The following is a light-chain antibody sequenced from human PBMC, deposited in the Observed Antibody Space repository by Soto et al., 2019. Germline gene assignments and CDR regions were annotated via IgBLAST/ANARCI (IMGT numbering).Light chain of an antibody. V-gene: IGLV2-14*01. Sequence: QSVLTQPASVSGSPGQSITISCTGTSSDVGGYNYVSWYQQHPGKAPKLMIYEVSNRPSGVSNRFSGSKSGNTASLTISGLXAEDEADYYCSSYTSSSISYVFGTGTKVTVL. CDR2: EVS. CDR3: SSYTSSSISYV. CDR1: SSDVGGYNY. J-gene: IGLJ1*01.